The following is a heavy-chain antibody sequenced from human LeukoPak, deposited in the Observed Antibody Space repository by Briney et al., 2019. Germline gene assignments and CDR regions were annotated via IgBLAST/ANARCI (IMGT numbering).Heavy chain of an antibody. V-gene: IGHV3-21*01. CDR2: ISSSSSYI. D-gene: IGHD2-2*01. CDR3: AGLVPAHF. J-gene: IGHJ4*02. Sequence: PGGSLRLSCAVSGFSFRDAAMTWVRQAPGKGLEWVSSISSSSSYIYYADSMKGRFTISRDDAKNSLYLQMNSLRAEDTAVYYCAGLVPAHFWGQGTLVTVSS. CDR1: GFSFRDAA.